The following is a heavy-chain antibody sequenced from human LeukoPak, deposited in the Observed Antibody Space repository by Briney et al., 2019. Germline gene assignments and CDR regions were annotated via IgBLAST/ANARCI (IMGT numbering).Heavy chain of an antibody. Sequence: ASVKVSCKASGYTSTSNYIHWVRRAPGQGLEWMGMIYPRDGSTSYAQKFQGRVTVTRDTSTSTVHMELSGLRSEDTAVYYCARDQEGFDYWGQGTLVTVSS. CDR1: GYTSTSNY. CDR3: ARDQEGFDY. V-gene: IGHV1-46*01. CDR2: IYPRDGST. J-gene: IGHJ4*02.